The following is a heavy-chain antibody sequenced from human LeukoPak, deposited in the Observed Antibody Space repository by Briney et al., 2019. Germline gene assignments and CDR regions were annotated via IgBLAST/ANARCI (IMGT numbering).Heavy chain of an antibody. CDR1: GYTFTGYY. CDR3: ARDPRLSSGYSTGILWYFDL. CDR2: IHPNGGST. V-gene: IGHV1-46*01. Sequence: ASVKVSCKASGYTFTGYYIHCVRQAPGQGLELMGIIHPNGGSTNYAQKFQGRVTMTRDTSTSTVYMELSSLRSEDTAVYYCARDPRLSSGYSTGILWYFDLWGRGTLVTVSS. J-gene: IGHJ2*01. D-gene: IGHD3-22*01.